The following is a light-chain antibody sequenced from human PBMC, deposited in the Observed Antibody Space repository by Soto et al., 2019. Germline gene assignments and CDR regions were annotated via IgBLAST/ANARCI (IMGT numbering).Light chain of an antibody. CDR2: EGT. CDR3: ISYTGSSTSYV. CDR1: SSDVGSYDL. Sequence: QSVLAQPASVSGPPGQSIVISCNGSSSDVGSYDLVSWYLQYPGKAPKVIIFEGTKRPSGVSHRFSASKSGNTASLTISGLQAGDEADYYCISYTGSSTSYVFGTGTKVTVL. J-gene: IGLJ1*01. V-gene: IGLV2-14*02.